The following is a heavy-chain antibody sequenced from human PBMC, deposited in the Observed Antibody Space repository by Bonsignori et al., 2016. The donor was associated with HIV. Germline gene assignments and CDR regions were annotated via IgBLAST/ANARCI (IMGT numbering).Heavy chain of an antibody. CDR2: IVPILGTT. CDR1: GGTLNSHA. V-gene: IGHV1-69*11. D-gene: IGHD3-10*01. J-gene: IGHJ6*03. CDR3: ARGYQGFGDRDYMDV. Sequence: QVQLAQSGAEVKKPGSSVKVACKASGGTLNSHAISWVRQAPGQGLEWMGGIVPILGTTYYVQKFQGRATITADESTSTAYMELRSLRYEDTAVYYCARGYQGFGDRDYMDVWGKGTTVTVSS.